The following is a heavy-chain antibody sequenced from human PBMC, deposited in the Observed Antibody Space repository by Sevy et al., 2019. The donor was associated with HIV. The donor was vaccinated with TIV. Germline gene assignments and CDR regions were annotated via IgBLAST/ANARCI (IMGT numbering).Heavy chain of an antibody. V-gene: IGHV3-7*01. D-gene: IGHD1-1*01. Sequence: GGSLRLSCAASGFTFSTYWMSWVRQAPGKGLEWVATIKSDGRWTSYVNSVRGRFTISRDNAKNSLFLQMRSLRDEETALYYCTRDARASYNSPDYWGQGTLVTVSS. J-gene: IGHJ4*02. CDR2: IKSDGRWT. CDR1: GFTFSTYW. CDR3: TRDARASYNSPDY.